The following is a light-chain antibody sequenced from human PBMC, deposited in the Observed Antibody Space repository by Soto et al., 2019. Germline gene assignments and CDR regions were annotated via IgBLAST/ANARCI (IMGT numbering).Light chain of an antibody. J-gene: IGKJ2*01. Sequence: EIVMTQSPASLSVSPGDGATLSCRASQSVASNVAWDQQKPGQGPRLLIHAASTRAVGDQARFSGSGSGTAFTLTSSSLQSDDFAVYYCQQYHNWPPQYTFGQGTKLQIK. V-gene: IGKV3-15*01. CDR3: QQYHNWPPQYT. CDR1: QSVASN. CDR2: AAS.